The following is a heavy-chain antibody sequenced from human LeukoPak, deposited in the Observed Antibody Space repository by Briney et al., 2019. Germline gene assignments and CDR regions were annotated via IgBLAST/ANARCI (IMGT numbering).Heavy chain of an antibody. CDR3: ARIRDGYNYFDY. Sequence: ASVKVSCKASGYTFTSYYMHWVRQAPGQGLEWMGLINPTGGSTGYAQKFQGRVTMTRDMSTSTDYMELSSLRSEDTAIYYCARIRDGYNYFDYWGQGTLVTVSS. CDR2: INPTGGST. CDR1: GYTFTSYY. J-gene: IGHJ4*02. D-gene: IGHD5-24*01. V-gene: IGHV1-46*01.